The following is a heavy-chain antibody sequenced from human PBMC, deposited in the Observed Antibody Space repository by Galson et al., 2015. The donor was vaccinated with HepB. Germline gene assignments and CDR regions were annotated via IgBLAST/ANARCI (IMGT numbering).Heavy chain of an antibody. D-gene: IGHD6-13*01. V-gene: IGHV1-8*01. CDR3: ARGSKRAAAGL. CDR2: MNPNSGDA. CDR1: GYTFTNYD. Sequence: SVKVSCKASGYTFTNYDINWVRQATGQGLEWMGWMNPNSGDAVYAQKFQGRVTMARSTSISTAYMELSSLRSEDTALYYCARGSKRAAAGLWGQGTLVIVSS. J-gene: IGHJ4*02.